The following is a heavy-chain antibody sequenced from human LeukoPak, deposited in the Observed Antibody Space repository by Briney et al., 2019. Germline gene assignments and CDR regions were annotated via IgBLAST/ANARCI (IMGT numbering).Heavy chain of an antibody. D-gene: IGHD4-23*01. CDR3: ARMTTVVTRAYDY. V-gene: IGHV6-1*01. CDR2: TYYRSKWYY. Sequence: SQTLSLTCAISGYSVSSNSAAWNWIRQSPSRGLEWLGRTYYRSKWYYDYAVSVKSRITINPDTAKNQFSLQLNSVTPEDTAVYYCARMTTVVTRAYDYWGQGTLVTVSS. J-gene: IGHJ4*02. CDR1: GYSVSSNSAA.